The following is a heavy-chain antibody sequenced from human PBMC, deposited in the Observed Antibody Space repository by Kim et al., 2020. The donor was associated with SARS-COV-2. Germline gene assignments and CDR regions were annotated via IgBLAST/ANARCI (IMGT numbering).Heavy chain of an antibody. CDR3: ARGRSSRPRYFDL. CDR2: INHSGST. D-gene: IGHD6-13*01. CDR1: GGSFSGYY. Sequence: SETLSLTCAVYGGSFSGYYWSWIRQPPGKGLEWIGEINHSGSTNYNPSLKSRVTISVDTSKNQFSLKLSSVTAADTAVYYCARGRSSRPRYFDLWGRGTLVTVSS. J-gene: IGHJ2*01. V-gene: IGHV4-34*01.